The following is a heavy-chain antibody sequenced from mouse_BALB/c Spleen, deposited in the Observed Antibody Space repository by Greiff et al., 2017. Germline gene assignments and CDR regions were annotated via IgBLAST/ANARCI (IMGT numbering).Heavy chain of an antibody. CDR1: GFTFSSFG. CDR2: ISSGSSTI. CDR3: ASPSSYDAMDY. V-gene: IGHV5-17*02. Sequence: EVQGVESGGGLVQPGGSRKLSCAASGFTFSSFGMHWVRQAPEKGLEWVAYISSGSSTIYYADTVKGRFTISRDNPKNTLFLQMTSLRSEDTAMYYCASPSSYDAMDYWGQGTSVTVSS. D-gene: IGHD1-1*01. J-gene: IGHJ4*01.